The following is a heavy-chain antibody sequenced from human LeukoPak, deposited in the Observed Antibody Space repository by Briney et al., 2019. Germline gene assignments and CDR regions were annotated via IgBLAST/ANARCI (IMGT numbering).Heavy chain of an antibody. CDR3: AREWFGELVEYYGMDV. Sequence: ASVKVSCKASGYTFTSYGISWVRQAPGQGLEWMGWISAYNGNTNYAQKLQGRVTMTTDTSTSTAYMELRSLRSDDTAVYYCAREWFGELVEYYGMDVWGQGTTVTVSS. J-gene: IGHJ6*02. CDR1: GYTFTSYG. V-gene: IGHV1-18*01. CDR2: ISAYNGNT. D-gene: IGHD3-10*01.